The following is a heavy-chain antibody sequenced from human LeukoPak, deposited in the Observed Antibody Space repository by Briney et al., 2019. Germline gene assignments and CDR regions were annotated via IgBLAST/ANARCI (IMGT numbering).Heavy chain of an antibody. CDR2: ISGSGGTT. Sequence: PGGSLRLSCAASGFTFSSYAMSWVRQSPGKGLEWVSGISGSGGTTHDADSVKGRFTISRGNSENTLYLQMSSLRVEDTAVYYCAKGVYSTASGAFDIWGQGTMVTVSS. CDR1: GFTFSSYA. D-gene: IGHD6-6*01. CDR3: AKGVYSTASGAFDI. J-gene: IGHJ3*02. V-gene: IGHV3-23*01.